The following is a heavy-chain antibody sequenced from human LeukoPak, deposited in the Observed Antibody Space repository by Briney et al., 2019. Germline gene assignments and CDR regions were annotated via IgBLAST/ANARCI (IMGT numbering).Heavy chain of an antibody. Sequence: PSETLSLTCAVYDGSLSGYYWTWIRQFPGRGLEWIGEINDSGGTNYNPSLKRRVHVLVDTSKNQFSLKLTSVAAADTAVYYCARRVTVVYYMDLWGKGTTVTVSS. CDR3: ARRVTVVYYMDL. CDR1: DGSLSGYY. D-gene: IGHD4-17*01. J-gene: IGHJ6*03. V-gene: IGHV4-34*01. CDR2: INDSGGT.